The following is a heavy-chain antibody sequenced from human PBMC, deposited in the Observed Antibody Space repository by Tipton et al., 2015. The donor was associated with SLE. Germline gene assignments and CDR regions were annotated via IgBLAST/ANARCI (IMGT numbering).Heavy chain of an antibody. CDR2: TYSSGDR. D-gene: IGHD4-17*01. J-gene: IGHJ2*01. V-gene: IGHV4-4*07. CDR1: GGSIIFYY. CDR3: ARGSDGEDVRYFDV. Sequence: TLSLTCTVSGGSIIFYYWSWIRQSAGRGLEWIGRTYSSGDRDYNPSLRSRVTMSIDASQNRVSLRLKSVSAADTAVYYCARGSDGEDVRYFDVWGPGTLVTVSS.